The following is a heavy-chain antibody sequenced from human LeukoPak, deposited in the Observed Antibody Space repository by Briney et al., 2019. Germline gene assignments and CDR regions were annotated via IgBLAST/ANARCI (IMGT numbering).Heavy chain of an antibody. CDR1: GYTFTDYY. J-gene: IGHJ4*02. D-gene: IGHD3-22*01. Sequence: ASVKVSCKASGYTFTDYYRHWVRQAPGQGLEWLGWINPNSGGTNYAQKFQGRVTMTRDTSISTAYMELSRLRSDDTAVYYCASEYYDSSAYNQEAIDYWGQGTLVTVSS. CDR2: INPNSGGT. CDR3: ASEYYDSSAYNQEAIDY. V-gene: IGHV1-2*02.